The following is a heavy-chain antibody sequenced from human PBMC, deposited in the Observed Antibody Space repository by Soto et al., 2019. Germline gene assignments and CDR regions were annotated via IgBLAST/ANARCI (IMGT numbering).Heavy chain of an antibody. V-gene: IGHV3-49*05. D-gene: IGHD3-10*01. CDR1: GFVFGDYG. J-gene: IGHJ6*02. CDR3: TRDRGMTRGVAYYYGLDV. CDR2: IRNKAHGGTS. Sequence: EVQLVESGGGLVKPGRSLRLSCAASGFVFGDYGMSWFRQAPRKGLEWVGLIRNKAHGGTSEYAASVRGRFTISRDDSQSIVYLQMSSVKPEDTAIYFCTRDRGMTRGVAYYYGLDVWGQGTTVSVSS.